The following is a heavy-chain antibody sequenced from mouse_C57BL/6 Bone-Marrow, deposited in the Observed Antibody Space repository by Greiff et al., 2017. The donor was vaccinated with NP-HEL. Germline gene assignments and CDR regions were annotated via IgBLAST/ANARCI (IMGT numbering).Heavy chain of an antibody. D-gene: IGHD1-1*01. Sequence: VKLLESGAELARPGASVKLSCKASGYTFTSYGIRWVKQRTGQGLEWIGEIYPRSGNTYYNEKFKGKATLTADKSSSTAYMELRSLTSEDSAVYFCASPPYYYGSSSFAYWGQGTLVTVSA. V-gene: IGHV1-81*01. CDR3: ASPPYYYGSSSFAY. CDR1: GYTFTSYG. CDR2: IYPRSGNT. J-gene: IGHJ3*01.